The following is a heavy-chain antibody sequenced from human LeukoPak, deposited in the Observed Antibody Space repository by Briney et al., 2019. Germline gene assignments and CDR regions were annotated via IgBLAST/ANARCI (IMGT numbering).Heavy chain of an antibody. CDR2: INPNSGGT. J-gene: IGHJ3*02. V-gene: IGHV1-2*02. CDR3: ARGGSRDSSGPFDI. CDR1: GYTFTGYY. Sequence: GASVKVSCKASGYTFTGYYMHWVRLAPGQGLEWMGWINPNSGGTNYAQKFQGRVTMTRDTSISTAYMELNRLRSDDTAVYYCARGGSRDSSGPFDIWGQGTMVTVSA. D-gene: IGHD2-15*01.